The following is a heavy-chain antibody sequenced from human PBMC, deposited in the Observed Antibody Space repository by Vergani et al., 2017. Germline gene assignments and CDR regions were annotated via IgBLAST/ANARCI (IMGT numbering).Heavy chain of an antibody. V-gene: IGHV3-23*01. J-gene: IGHJ4*02. CDR3: TRDRPFRVLEYTQGY. Sequence: EVQLLESGGGLVQPGGSLRLSCAASGFTFSSYAMSWVRQAPGKGLEWVSAISGSGGSTYYADSVKGRFTISRDNSKNTLYLQMNSLRAEDTAVYYCTRDRPFRVLEYTQGYWSQGTLVTVSS. CDR1: GFTFSSYA. CDR2: ISGSGGST. D-gene: IGHD3-3*01.